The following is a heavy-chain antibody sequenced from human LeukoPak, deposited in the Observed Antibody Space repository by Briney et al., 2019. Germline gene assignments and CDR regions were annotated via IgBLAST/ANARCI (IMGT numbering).Heavy chain of an antibody. V-gene: IGHV4-59*01. CDR1: GGSISSYY. J-gene: IGHJ4*02. CDR2: IYYSGST. Sequence: TSETLSLTCTASGGSISSYYWSWIRQPPGKGLEWIGYIYYSGSTNYNPSLKSRVTISVDTSKNQFSLKLSSVTAADTAVYYCARGYSSRKPLDYWGQGTLVTVSS. CDR3: ARGYSSRKPLDY. D-gene: IGHD6-13*01.